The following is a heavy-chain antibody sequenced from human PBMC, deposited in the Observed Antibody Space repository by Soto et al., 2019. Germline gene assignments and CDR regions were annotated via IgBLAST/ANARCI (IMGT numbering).Heavy chain of an antibody. V-gene: IGHV3-23*01. CDR1: GFTFSTHA. D-gene: IGHD6-19*01. J-gene: IGHJ4*02. CDR3: AREGGSIGGWFGRKFDS. Sequence: PGGSLRLSCAASGFTFSTHAMSWVRQAPGKGLEWVSSISSEGTTTFYAASVEGRFTISRDKSKNTLYLQMNSLRADDTAVYYCAREGGSIGGWFGRKFDSWGQGTQVTVSS. CDR2: ISSEGTTT.